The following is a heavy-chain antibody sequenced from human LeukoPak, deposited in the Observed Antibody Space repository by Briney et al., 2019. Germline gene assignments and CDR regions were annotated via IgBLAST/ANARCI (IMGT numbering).Heavy chain of an antibody. CDR3: AREDFFDGSFYYFRFFDS. V-gene: IGHV4-61*02. CDR1: GGSISSYNYY. J-gene: IGHJ4*02. D-gene: IGHD3-22*01. CDR2: VYTGGSA. Sequence: PSETLSLTCTVSGGSISSYNYYWTWIRQPAGKGLEWIGRVYTGGSANYNPSLKSRVTMSVDTSKNQFSLKLNSVTAADTALYYCAREDFFDGSFYYFRFFDSWGEGFLVTVPS.